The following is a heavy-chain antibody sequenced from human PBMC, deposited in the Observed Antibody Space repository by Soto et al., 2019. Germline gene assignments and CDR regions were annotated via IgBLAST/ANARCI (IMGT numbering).Heavy chain of an antibody. J-gene: IGHJ4*02. Sequence: SETLSLTCTVSGGSISSYYWSWIRQPPGKGLEWIGYIYYSGSTSYNPSLKSRVTISVDTSKNQFSLKLSSVTAADTAVYYCARTTNGDYAYWGQGTLVTVSS. CDR3: ARTTNGDYAY. CDR2: IYYSGST. V-gene: IGHV4-59*01. CDR1: GGSISSYY. D-gene: IGHD4-17*01.